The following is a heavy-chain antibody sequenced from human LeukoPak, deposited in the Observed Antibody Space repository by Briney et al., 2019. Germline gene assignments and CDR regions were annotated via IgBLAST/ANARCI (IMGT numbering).Heavy chain of an antibody. D-gene: IGHD6-13*01. J-gene: IGHJ6*03. CDR1: GGSISSYY. V-gene: IGHV4-59*01. CDR2: IYYSGST. Sequence: SETLSLTCTVSGGSISSYYWSWIRQPPGKGLEWIGYIYYSGSTNYNPSPKSRVTISVDTSKNQFSLKLSSVTAADTAVYYCARDLEIAAAGPYYYYMDVWGKGTTVTVSS. CDR3: ARDLEIAAAGPYYYYMDV.